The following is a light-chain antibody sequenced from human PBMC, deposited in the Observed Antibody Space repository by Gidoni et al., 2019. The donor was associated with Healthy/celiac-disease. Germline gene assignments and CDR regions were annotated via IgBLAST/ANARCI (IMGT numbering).Light chain of an antibody. Sequence: QSALTQPASVSGSPGQSITISCTGTSSDVSSYNLVSWYQHQPCNAPKLMIYEGSKRPSGFSYRFSGSKSGNTASLTISWLQAEDEADYYCCSYAGSSTSHVVFGGGTNLTVL. CDR3: CSYAGSSTSHVV. J-gene: IGLJ2*01. CDR1: SSDVSSYNL. V-gene: IGLV2-23*01. CDR2: EGS.